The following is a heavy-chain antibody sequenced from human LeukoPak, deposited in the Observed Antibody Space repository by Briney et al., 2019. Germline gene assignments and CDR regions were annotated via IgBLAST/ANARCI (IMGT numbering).Heavy chain of an antibody. D-gene: IGHD1-26*01. J-gene: IGHJ4*02. CDR3: IIQWGAFDY. Sequence: GGSLRLSCTASGFTFGDYAMSWVRQAPGKGLEWVGFIRSKAYGGTTDYAAPVKGRFTISRDDSKNTLYLQMNSLKTEDTAVYYCIIQWGAFDYWGQGTLVTVSS. V-gene: IGHV3-49*04. CDR2: IRSKAYGGTT. CDR1: GFTFGDYA.